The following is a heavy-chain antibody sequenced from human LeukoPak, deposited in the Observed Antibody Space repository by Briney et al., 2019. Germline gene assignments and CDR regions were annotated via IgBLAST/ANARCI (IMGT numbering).Heavy chain of an antibody. Sequence: SVKVSCKASGGTFSSYAISWVRQAPGQGLEWMGGIIPIFGTANYAQKFQGRVTITADESTSTAYMELRSLRSDDTAVYYCAVNIVATLFENYWGQGTLVTVSS. CDR1: GGTFSSYA. D-gene: IGHD5-12*01. CDR2: IIPIFGTA. CDR3: AVNIVATLFENY. J-gene: IGHJ4*02. V-gene: IGHV1-69*13.